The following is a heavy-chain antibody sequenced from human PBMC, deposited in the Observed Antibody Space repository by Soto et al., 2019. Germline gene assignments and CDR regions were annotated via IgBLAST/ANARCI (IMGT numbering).Heavy chain of an antibody. D-gene: IGHD5-12*01. Sequence: GESLKISCKGSGYSFTSYWIGWVRQMPGKGLEWMGIIYPGDSDTRYSPSFQGQVTISADKSISTAYLQWSSLKASDTAMHYCARQGATISYYYYGMDVWGQGTTVTVSS. CDR3: ARQGATISYYYYGMDV. CDR2: IYPGDSDT. J-gene: IGHJ6*02. CDR1: GYSFTSYW. V-gene: IGHV5-51*01.